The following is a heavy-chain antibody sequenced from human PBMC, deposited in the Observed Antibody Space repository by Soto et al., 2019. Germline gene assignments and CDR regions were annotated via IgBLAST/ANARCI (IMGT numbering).Heavy chain of an antibody. V-gene: IGHV1-2*04. CDR2: INPNSGST. CDR3: ARERYYDFWSGYYYYYYGMDV. D-gene: IGHD3-3*01. CDR1: GYTFTGYY. Sequence: ASVKVSCKASGYTFTGYYMHWVRQAPGQGLEWMGWINPNSGSTKYAQKFQGWVTMTRDTSISTAYMELSSLRSEDTAVYYCARERYYDFWSGYYYYYYGMDVWGQGTTVTVSS. J-gene: IGHJ6*02.